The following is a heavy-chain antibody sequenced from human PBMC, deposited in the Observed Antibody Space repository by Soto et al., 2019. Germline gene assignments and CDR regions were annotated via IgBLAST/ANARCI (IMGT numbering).Heavy chain of an antibody. CDR1: GDSVSRTSAA. Sequence: PPQTLSLTCAISGDSVSRTSAAWNWIRQSPSRGLEWLGRTYYRSKWYNDYAVSVKSRITINPDTSKNQFSLQLNSVTPEDTAVYYCARDLEGVGATTPMVYYYYYGMDVWGQGTTVTVSS. V-gene: IGHV6-1*01. CDR2: TYYRSKWYN. CDR3: ARDLEGVGATTPMVYYYYYGMDV. D-gene: IGHD1-26*01. J-gene: IGHJ6*02.